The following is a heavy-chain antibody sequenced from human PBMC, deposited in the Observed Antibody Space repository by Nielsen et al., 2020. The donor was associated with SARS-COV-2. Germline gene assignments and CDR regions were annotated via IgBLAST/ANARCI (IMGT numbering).Heavy chain of an antibody. CDR1: GFTFRNYG. Sequence: GESLKISCAAAGFTFRNYGMHWVRQTPGKGLEWVAVISSDGSEKYYADSVEGRFTISRDNSNNTLYLHMNSLRVEDTAVYYCVTGGQWLVRHPYGMEVWGQGTTVTVSS. CDR3: VTGGQWLVRHPYGMEV. CDR2: ISSDGSEK. V-gene: IGHV3-30*03. J-gene: IGHJ6*02. D-gene: IGHD6-19*01.